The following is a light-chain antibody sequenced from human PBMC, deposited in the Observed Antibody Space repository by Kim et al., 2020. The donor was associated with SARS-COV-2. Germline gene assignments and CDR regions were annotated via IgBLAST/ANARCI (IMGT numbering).Light chain of an antibody. CDR3: YSAADNKGV. Sequence: SVPPGQTARITCSGEVLAKKYARWSLQKPDQAPVLVIYKDSERPSGIPERFSGSSSGTQVSLTISGAQVEDEADYYCYSAADNKGVFGTGTKVTVL. V-gene: IGLV3-27*01. J-gene: IGLJ1*01. CDR2: KDS. CDR1: VLAKKY.